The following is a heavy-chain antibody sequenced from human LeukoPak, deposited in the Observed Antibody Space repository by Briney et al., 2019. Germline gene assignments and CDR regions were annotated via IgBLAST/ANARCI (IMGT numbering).Heavy chain of an antibody. D-gene: IGHD2/OR15-2a*01. CDR2: ISAYNGNT. CDR1: GYTFTGYY. V-gene: IGHV1-18*04. J-gene: IGHJ4*02. Sequence: ASVKVSCKASGYTFTGYYMHWVRQAPGQGLEWMGWISAYNGNTNYAQKLQGRVTMTTDTSTSTAYMELRSLRSDDTAVYYCARAHFTKIGLGQDYWGQGTLVTVSS. CDR3: ARAHFTKIGLGQDY.